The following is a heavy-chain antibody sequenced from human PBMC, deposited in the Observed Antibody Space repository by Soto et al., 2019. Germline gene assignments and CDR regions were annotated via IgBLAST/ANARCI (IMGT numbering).Heavy chain of an antibody. J-gene: IGHJ6*02. CDR3: ARSSFYGSGSWDYYGLDV. CDR1: GFTFTSHA. V-gene: IGHV1-3*01. CDR2: INAGNGNA. Sequence: QVQLVQSGAEVKKPGASVKVSCKASGFTFTSHAIQWVRQAPGQRREWMGWINAGNGNAKYSQRFQGRVTIVRDTSARTAYMELSSLRSEDTAVYYCARSSFYGSGSWDYYGLDVWGQGTTVTVSS. D-gene: IGHD3-10*01.